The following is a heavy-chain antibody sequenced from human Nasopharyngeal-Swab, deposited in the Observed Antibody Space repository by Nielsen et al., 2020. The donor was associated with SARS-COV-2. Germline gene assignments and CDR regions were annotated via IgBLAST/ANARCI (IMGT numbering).Heavy chain of an antibody. CDR1: GFTFNNYG. D-gene: IGHD3-10*02. CDR2: ISYEGSVK. CDR3: AKFEGVFLFRDSLRGAMDY. V-gene: IGHV3-30*18. J-gene: IGHJ4*02. Sequence: GESLKISCAASGFTFNNYGMHWVRQAPGRGLEWVALISYEGSVKHYAESVKGRFTISRDHSKSRLYLEMNSLRPEDTAVYYCAKFEGVFLFRDSLRGAMDYWGQGTLVTVYS.